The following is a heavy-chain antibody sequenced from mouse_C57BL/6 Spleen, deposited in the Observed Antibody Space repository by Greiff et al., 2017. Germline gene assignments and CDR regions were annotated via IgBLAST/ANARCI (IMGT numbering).Heavy chain of an antibody. CDR3: AKNCGSSPYWYFDV. CDR1: GYTFTDYY. Sequence: VQLQQSGPELVKPGASVKISCKASGYTFTDYYMNWVKQSHGKSLEWIGAINPNNGCTSYNQKFKGKATLTVDKSSSTAYMELRSLTCEDSAVYYCAKNCGSSPYWYFDVWGTGTTVTVSS. D-gene: IGHD1-1*01. V-gene: IGHV1-26*01. J-gene: IGHJ1*03. CDR2: INPNNGCT.